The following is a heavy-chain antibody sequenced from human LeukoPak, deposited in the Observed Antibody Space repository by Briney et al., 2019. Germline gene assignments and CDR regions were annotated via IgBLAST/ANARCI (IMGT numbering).Heavy chain of an antibody. J-gene: IGHJ3*02. CDR3: ARDPGKSYYGSAADAFDI. Sequence: SETLSLTCTVSGGSISSSSYYWGWIRQPPGKGLEWIGEINHSGSTNYNPSLKSRVTISVDTSKNQFSLKLSSVTAADTAVYYCARDPGKSYYGSAADAFDIWGQGTMVTVSS. D-gene: IGHD3-10*01. CDR1: GGSISSSSYY. CDR2: INHSGST. V-gene: IGHV4-39*02.